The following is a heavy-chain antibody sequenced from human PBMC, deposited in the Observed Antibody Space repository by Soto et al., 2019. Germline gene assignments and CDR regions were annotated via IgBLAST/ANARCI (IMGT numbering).Heavy chain of an antibody. Sequence: QVQLQQWGAGLLKPSETLSLTCAVYGGSFSGYYWSWIRQPPGKGLEWIGAINHSGSTNYNPSLTSRVTIAVDTSKNQFSLKLSSVTAADTAVYYCARRKITFGGVIVPFDYWGQGTLVTVSS. CDR1: GGSFSGYY. D-gene: IGHD3-16*02. J-gene: IGHJ4*02. CDR3: ARRKITFGGVIVPFDY. CDR2: INHSGST. V-gene: IGHV4-34*01.